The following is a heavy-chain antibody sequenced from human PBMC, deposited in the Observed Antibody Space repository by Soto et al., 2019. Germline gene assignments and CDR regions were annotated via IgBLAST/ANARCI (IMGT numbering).Heavy chain of an antibody. J-gene: IGHJ6*02. CDR2: INHSGST. V-gene: IGHV4-34*01. D-gene: IGHD6-19*01. Sequence: SETLSLTCTVSGGSISSYYWSWIRQPPGKGLEWIGEINHSGSTNYNPSLKSRVTISVDTSKNQFSLKLSSVTAADTAVYYCASQILVAGHFYGMDVWGQGTTVTVSS. CDR3: ASQILVAGHFYGMDV. CDR1: GGSISSYY.